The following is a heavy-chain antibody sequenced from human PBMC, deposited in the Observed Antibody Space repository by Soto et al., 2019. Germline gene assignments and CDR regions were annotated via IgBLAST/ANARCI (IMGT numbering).Heavy chain of an antibody. Sequence: ASVKVSCKASGNTVPNYAIHWVRQAPGQRLEWMGWINGGNGNTYYSEHFQGRVTFTRDTSAGTVYMQLSSLTSEDTAVYYCARDDSGFSGSHYIDYFNYWGQGALVTVPQVRNLRLSCAVSGFTFNSYSSGWDPFGLDVWGQGTMVTVSS. CDR1: GNTVPNYA. CDR3: ARDDSGFSGSHYIDYFNYWGQGALVTVPQVRNLRLSCAVSGFTFNSYSSGWDPFGLDV. V-gene: IGHV1-3*01. D-gene: IGHD1-26*01. CDR2: INGGNGNT. J-gene: IGHJ3*01.